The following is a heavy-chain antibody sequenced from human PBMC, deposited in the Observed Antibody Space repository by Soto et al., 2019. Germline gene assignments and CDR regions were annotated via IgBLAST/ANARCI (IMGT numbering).Heavy chain of an antibody. CDR3: ARGSPPLRYSGYEVRGSYYYYYMDV. V-gene: IGHV4-34*01. D-gene: IGHD5-12*01. CDR1: GGSFSGYY. CDR2: INHSGST. J-gene: IGHJ6*03. Sequence: SETLSLTCAVYGGSFSGYYWSWIRQPPGKGLEWIGEINHSGSTNYNPSLKSRVTISVDTSKNQFSLKLGSVTAADTAVYYCARGSPPLRYSGYEVRGSYYYYYMDVWGKGTTVTVSS.